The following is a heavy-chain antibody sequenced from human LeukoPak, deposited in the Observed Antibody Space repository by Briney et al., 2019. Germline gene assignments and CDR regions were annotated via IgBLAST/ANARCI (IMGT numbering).Heavy chain of an antibody. CDR2: IYCSWST. Sequence: SETLSLTCAVYGGSISSYYWSWIRQPPGKGLEWIGYIYCSWSTNYNLSLKRIVPIQVDSPKHEVSLKLSSETAADTAVYYCARVGRRDVYNFAFDIWGQGTMVTVSS. J-gene: IGHJ3*02. CDR3: ARVGRRDVYNFAFDI. CDR1: GGSISSYY. V-gene: IGHV4-59*01. D-gene: IGHD5-24*01.